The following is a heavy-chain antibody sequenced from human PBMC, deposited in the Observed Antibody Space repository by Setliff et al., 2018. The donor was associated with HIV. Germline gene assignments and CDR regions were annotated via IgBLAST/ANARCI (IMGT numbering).Heavy chain of an antibody. Sequence: ASVKVSCKASGYTFTGYYMHWVRQAPGQGLEWMGWINPNSGGTNYAQKFQGRVTMTRDTSISTAYMELSRLRSDDTAVYYCASVGRNFVATMSADYYYYVDVWGKGTTVTVSS. J-gene: IGHJ6*03. CDR1: GYTFTGYY. CDR3: ASVGRNFVATMSADYYYYVDV. CDR2: INPNSGGT. D-gene: IGHD5-12*01. V-gene: IGHV1-2*02.